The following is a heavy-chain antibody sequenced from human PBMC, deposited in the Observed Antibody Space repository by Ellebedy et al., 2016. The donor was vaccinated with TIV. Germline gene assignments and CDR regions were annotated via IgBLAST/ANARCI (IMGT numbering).Heavy chain of an antibody. Sequence: ASVKVSXXASGYTFTGYYMHWVRQAPGQGLEWMGWINPNSGGTNYAQKFQGWVTMTRDTSISTAYMELSRLRSDDTAVYYCASSPQGYYGSGSYWWGAFDIWGQGTMVTVSS. CDR2: INPNSGGT. CDR3: ASSPQGYYGSGSYWWGAFDI. CDR1: GYTFTGYY. J-gene: IGHJ3*02. V-gene: IGHV1-2*04. D-gene: IGHD3-10*01.